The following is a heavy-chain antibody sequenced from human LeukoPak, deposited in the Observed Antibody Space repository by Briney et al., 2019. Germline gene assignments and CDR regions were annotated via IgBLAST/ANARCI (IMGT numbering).Heavy chain of an antibody. D-gene: IGHD2-2*01. V-gene: IGHV4-34*01. Sequence: SETLSLTCAVSGYSISSGYYWSWIRPPPGKGLEWIGEINHSGSTNYNPSLKSRVTISVDTSKNQFSLKLSSVTAADTAVYYCARALYCSSTSCKNWFDPWGQGTLVTVSS. J-gene: IGHJ5*02. CDR3: ARALYCSSTSCKNWFDP. CDR1: GYSISSGYY. CDR2: INHSGST.